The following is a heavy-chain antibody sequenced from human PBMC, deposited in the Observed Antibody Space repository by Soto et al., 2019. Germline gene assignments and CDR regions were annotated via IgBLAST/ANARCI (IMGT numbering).Heavy chain of an antibody. J-gene: IGHJ4*02. CDR3: ARGEYSSGCDDY. D-gene: IGHD6-19*01. Sequence: QVQLVESGGGVVQPGRSLRLSCAASGFTFSSYAMHWVRQAPGKGLEWVAVISYDGSNKYYADSVKGRFTISRDNSKNTLYLQMNSLRAEDTAVYYCARGEYSSGCDDYWGQGTLVTVSS. CDR1: GFTFSSYA. CDR2: ISYDGSNK. V-gene: IGHV3-30-3*01.